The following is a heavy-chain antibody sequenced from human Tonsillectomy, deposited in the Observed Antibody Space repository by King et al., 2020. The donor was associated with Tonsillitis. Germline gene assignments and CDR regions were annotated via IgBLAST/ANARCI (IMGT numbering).Heavy chain of an antibody. V-gene: IGHV3-15*01. CDR1: EITFSKAW. J-gene: IGHJ4*02. D-gene: IGHD2-21*01. CDR3: TTINWRGGNYLVGGF. CDR2: IKSKADGGTT. Sequence: VQLVESGGGLVKPGGSLRLSCAASEITFSKAWMSWVRQAPGKGLEWVGRIKSKADGGTTDYAAPVKGRFTISRDDSKNTVYMQMNRLKTEDTGVYYCTTINWRGGNYLVGGFWGQGTLVTVAS.